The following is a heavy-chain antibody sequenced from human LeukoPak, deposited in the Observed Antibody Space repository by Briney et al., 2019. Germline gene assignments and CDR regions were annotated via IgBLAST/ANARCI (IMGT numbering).Heavy chain of an antibody. J-gene: IGHJ4*02. D-gene: IGHD3-22*01. V-gene: IGHV4-39*01. CDR1: GGSISSSSCY. Sequence: SETLSLTRTVSGGSISSSSCYWGWIRQPPGKGLEWIGSIYYSGSTYYNPSLKSRVTISVDTSKNQFSLKLSSVTAADTAVYYCARLTPPGYYDSSGYYQFDYWGQGTLVTVSS. CDR3: ARLTPPGYYDSSGYYQFDY. CDR2: IYYSGST.